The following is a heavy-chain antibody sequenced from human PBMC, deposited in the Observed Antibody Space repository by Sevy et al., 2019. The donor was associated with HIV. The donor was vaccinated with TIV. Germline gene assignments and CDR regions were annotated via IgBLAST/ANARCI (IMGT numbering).Heavy chain of an antibody. CDR3: AIYNYDSSGSSPLYYYGLDV. CDR1: GGTLTTYV. D-gene: IGHD3-22*01. J-gene: IGHJ6*02. Sequence: ASVKVSCKASGGTLTTYVISWVRHAPGQGLEWMGGIIRMFGTTIFAQKFQGRVTLTTDESTSTAYMELRSLRAADTAVSYCAIYNYDSSGSSPLYYYGLDVWGQGTTVTVSS. V-gene: IGHV1-69*05. CDR2: IIRMFGTT.